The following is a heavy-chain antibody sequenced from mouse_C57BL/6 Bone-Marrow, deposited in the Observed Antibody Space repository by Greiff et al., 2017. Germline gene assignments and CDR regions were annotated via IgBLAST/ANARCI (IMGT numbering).Heavy chain of an antibody. Sequence: VQLQQSGAELARPGASVKLSCKASGYTFTSYGISWVKQRTGQGLEWIGEIYPRSGNTYYNEKFKGKATLTADKSSSTAYMELRSLTSEDSAVYFCARGDFRSYPFAYWGQGTLVTVSA. D-gene: IGHD6-1*01. CDR2: IYPRSGNT. J-gene: IGHJ3*01. CDR1: GYTFTSYG. CDR3: ARGDFRSYPFAY. V-gene: IGHV1-81*01.